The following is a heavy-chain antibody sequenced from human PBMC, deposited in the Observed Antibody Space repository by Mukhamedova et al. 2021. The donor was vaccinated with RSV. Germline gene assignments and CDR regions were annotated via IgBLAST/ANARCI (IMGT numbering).Heavy chain of an antibody. Sequence: GFTFSSYGMPWVRQAPVRGLEWVAVISYDGSNKYYADSVKGRFTISRDNSKNTLYLQMNSLRAVDTAVYYCASAGIRGSGRYGM. J-gene: IGHJ6*01. CDR3: ASAGIRGSGRYGM. V-gene: IGHV3-33*05. CDR1: GFTFSSYG. CDR2: ISYDGSNK. D-gene: IGHD3-10*01.